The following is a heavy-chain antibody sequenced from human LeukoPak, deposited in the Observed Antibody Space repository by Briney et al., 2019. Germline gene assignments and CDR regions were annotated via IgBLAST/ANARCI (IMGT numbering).Heavy chain of an antibody. V-gene: IGHV4-39*01. J-gene: IGHJ4*02. D-gene: IGHD6-19*01. CDR2: IYYRGST. Sequence: SETLSLTCTVSGGSISSSSYYWGRIRQPPGKGLEWIGNIYYRGSTHYNPSLKSRVTISVDTSKNQFSLNLSSVTAADTAVYYCARHSSGWYYAGDYWGQGILVTVSS. CDR1: GGSISSSSYY. CDR3: ARHSSGWYYAGDY.